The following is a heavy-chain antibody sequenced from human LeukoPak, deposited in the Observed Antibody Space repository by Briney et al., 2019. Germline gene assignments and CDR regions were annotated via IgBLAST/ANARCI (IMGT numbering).Heavy chain of an antibody. V-gene: IGHV3-23*01. CDR1: GFTFGRHA. Sequence: GGSLRLSCAASGFTFGRHAMNWVRQAPGKGLEWVAAIRFSGESTYYADSVKGRFTISRDNSKNTLYLQMDSLRAEDTAVYYCAKDVGTSGNYSPTDYWGQGTLVTVSS. CDR3: AKDVGTSGNYSPTDY. D-gene: IGHD3-10*01. CDR2: IRFSGEST. J-gene: IGHJ4*02.